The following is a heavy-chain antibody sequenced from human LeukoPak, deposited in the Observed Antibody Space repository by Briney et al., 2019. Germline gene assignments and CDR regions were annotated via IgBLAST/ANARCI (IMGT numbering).Heavy chain of an antibody. V-gene: IGHV4-61*01. Sequence: PSETLSLTCTVSGGSISSSSYYWGWIRQPPGKGLEWIGYIYYSGSTNYNPSLKSRVTISVDTSKNQFSLKLSSVTAADTAVYYCARDRGYGSGSYYYYYYGMDVWGQGTTVTVSS. J-gene: IGHJ6*02. CDR1: GGSISSSSYY. CDR2: IYYSGST. D-gene: IGHD3-10*01. CDR3: ARDRGYGSGSYYYYYYGMDV.